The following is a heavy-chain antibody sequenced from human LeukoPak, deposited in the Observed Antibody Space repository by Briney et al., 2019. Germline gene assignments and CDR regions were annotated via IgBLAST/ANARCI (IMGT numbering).Heavy chain of an antibody. Sequence: GRSLRLSCAASGFTFSSYAMHWVRQAPGKGLEWVAVISYDGSNKYYADSVKGRFTISRDNSKNTLYLQMNSLRAEDTAVYYCAREVGFRGYDYQFDYCGQGTLVTVSS. D-gene: IGHD5-12*01. V-gene: IGHV3-30*04. CDR1: GFTFSSYA. CDR3: AREVGFRGYDYQFDY. CDR2: ISYDGSNK. J-gene: IGHJ4*02.